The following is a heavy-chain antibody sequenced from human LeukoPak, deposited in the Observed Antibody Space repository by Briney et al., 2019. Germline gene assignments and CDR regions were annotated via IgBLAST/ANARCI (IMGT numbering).Heavy chain of an antibody. Sequence: GGSLRLSCAAPGFTFSSYSMNWVRQAPGKGLEWVSSISSSSSYIYYAGSVKGRFTISRDNAKNSLYLQMNSLRAEDTAVYYCAKDWNYYDSSGYYPDYWGQGTLVTVSS. J-gene: IGHJ4*02. CDR2: ISSSSSYI. CDR3: AKDWNYYDSSGYYPDY. D-gene: IGHD3-22*01. CDR1: GFTFSSYS. V-gene: IGHV3-21*01.